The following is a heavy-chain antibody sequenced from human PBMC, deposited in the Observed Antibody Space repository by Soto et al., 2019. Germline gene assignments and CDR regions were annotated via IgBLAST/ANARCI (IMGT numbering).Heavy chain of an antibody. D-gene: IGHD1-26*01. CDR2: IWYDGSNK. CDR3: AKDRSGSWAFDY. CDR1: GFTFSSYG. Sequence: GGSLRLSCAASGFTFSSYGMHWVRQAPGKGLEWVAVIWYDGSNKYYADSVKGRFTISRDNSKNTLYLQMNSLRAEDTAVYFCAKDRSGSWAFDYWGHGTLVTVSS. V-gene: IGHV3-30*02. J-gene: IGHJ4*01.